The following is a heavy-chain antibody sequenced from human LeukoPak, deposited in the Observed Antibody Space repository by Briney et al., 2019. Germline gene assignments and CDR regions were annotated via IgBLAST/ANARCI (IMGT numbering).Heavy chain of an antibody. V-gene: IGHV1-18*01. CDR2: ISAYNGNT. CDR1: GYTFTSYG. Sequence: ASVKVSCKASGYTFTSYGISWVRQAPGQGLEWMGWISAYNGNTNYAQKLQGRVSMTTDTSTSTAYMELRSLRSDDTAVYYCARDRYYDSRAYYYYYGMDVWGQGTTVTVSS. CDR3: ARDRYYDSRAYYYYYGMDV. D-gene: IGHD3-22*01. J-gene: IGHJ6*02.